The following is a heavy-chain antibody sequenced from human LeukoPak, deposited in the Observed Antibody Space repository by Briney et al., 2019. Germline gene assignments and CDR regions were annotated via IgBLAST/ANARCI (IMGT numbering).Heavy chain of an antibody. CDR1: GFTFSSYA. D-gene: IGHD3-16*02. CDR2: ISGSGGST. V-gene: IGHV3-23*01. J-gene: IGHJ4*02. Sequence: GGSLRLSCAASGFTFSSYAMSWVRQAPGKGLEWVSAISGSGGSTYYADSVKGRFTISRDNSKNTLHLQMNSLRAEDTAVYYCAKDMITFGGVIGTGDYWGQGTLVTVSS. CDR3: AKDMITFGGVIGTGDY.